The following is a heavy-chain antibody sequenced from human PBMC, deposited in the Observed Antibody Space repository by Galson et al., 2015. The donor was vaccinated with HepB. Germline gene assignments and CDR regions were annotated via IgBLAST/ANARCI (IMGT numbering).Heavy chain of an antibody. Sequence: TLSLTCTVSGGSISSDGYYWSWIRQHPGKGLEWIGYIYYSGSTYYNPSLKSRVTISVDTSKNQFSLKLSSVTAADTAVYYCARDIVVVPAALGGWFDPWGQGTLVTVSS. V-gene: IGHV4-31*03. CDR2: IYYSGST. J-gene: IGHJ5*02. D-gene: IGHD2-2*01. CDR1: GGSISSDGYY. CDR3: ARDIVVVPAALGGWFDP.